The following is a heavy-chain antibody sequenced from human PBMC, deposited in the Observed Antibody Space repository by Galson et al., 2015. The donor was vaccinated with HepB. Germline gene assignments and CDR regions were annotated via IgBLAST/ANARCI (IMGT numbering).Heavy chain of an antibody. Sequence: SLRLSCAASAFKFTDYDMHWVRQAPGKGLEWVATISHDGTIRYYGDSVKGRFAVSRANSENKLFLQMSGLRSEDTALYFCARGGIYYGSGNYSPFDPWGRGTMVTVSS. V-gene: IGHV3-30*09. D-gene: IGHD3-10*01. CDR1: AFKFTDYD. J-gene: IGHJ5*02. CDR3: ARGGIYYGSGNYSPFDP. CDR2: ISHDGTIR.